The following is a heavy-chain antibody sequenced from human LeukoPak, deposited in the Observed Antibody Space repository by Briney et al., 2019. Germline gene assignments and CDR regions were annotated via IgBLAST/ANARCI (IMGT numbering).Heavy chain of an antibody. CDR3: AREVVVVAATDPYNWFDP. D-gene: IGHD2-15*01. CDR1: GFTFSTYG. J-gene: IGHJ5*02. Sequence: PGGSLILSCAASGFTFSTYGMHWGRQTPGKGLDWVALISYDGSYKYYTDAVKGRFTISRDNAKNSLYLQMNSLRAEDTAVYYCAREVVVVAATDPYNWFDPWGQGTLVTVSS. V-gene: IGHV3-30*03. CDR2: ISYDGSYK.